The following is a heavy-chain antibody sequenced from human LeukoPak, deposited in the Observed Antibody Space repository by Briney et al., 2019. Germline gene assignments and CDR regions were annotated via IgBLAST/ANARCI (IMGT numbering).Heavy chain of an antibody. D-gene: IGHD1-14*01. V-gene: IGHV3-23*01. J-gene: IGHJ3*02. CDR3: ANLEPVPGGGAFDI. CDR1: GFTFGSYA. Sequence: GGSLRLSCAASGFTFGSYAMSWVRQAPGKGLNWVSSISGSGDATYYADSVKGRFTVSRDNSKNTLYLQMNTLRAEDTAVYYCANLEPVPGGGAFDIWGHGTMVTVSS. CDR2: ISGSGDAT.